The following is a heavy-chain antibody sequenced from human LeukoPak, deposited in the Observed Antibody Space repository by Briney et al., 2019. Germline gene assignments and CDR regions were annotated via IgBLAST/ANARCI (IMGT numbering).Heavy chain of an antibody. V-gene: IGHV3-64D*09. J-gene: IGHJ4*02. CDR2: ITDNAYST. CDR1: GFTFSNCA. Sequence: GGSLRLSCLASGFTFSNCAMHWVRQAPGKGLEYISAITDNAYSTYYADSVKGRFTISRDNSKNTLYLQMSSLTPEDTAVYYCVKRATVGAPSPLFDYWGQGTLVTVSS. CDR3: VKRATVGAPSPLFDY. D-gene: IGHD1-26*01.